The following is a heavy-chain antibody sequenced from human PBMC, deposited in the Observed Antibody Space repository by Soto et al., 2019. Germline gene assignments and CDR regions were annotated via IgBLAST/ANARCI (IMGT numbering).Heavy chain of an antibody. V-gene: IGHV1-69*01. Sequence: QVHLVQSGAEVKKPGSSVKVSCKASGGTFSSYAISWVRQAPGQGLEWMGGIIPIFGTANYAQKFQGRVTITADESTSTAYMELSSLRSEDTAVYYCARVGRDIVVVPAAIGGMDVWGQGTTVTVSS. CDR2: IIPIFGTA. CDR3: ARVGRDIVVVPAAIGGMDV. CDR1: GGTFSSYA. J-gene: IGHJ6*02. D-gene: IGHD2-2*01.